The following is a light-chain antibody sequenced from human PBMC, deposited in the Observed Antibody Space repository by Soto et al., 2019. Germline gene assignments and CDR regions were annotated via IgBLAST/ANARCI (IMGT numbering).Light chain of an antibody. CDR2: DVN. Sequence: QSALTQPPSVSGSPGQSVAISCTGTSSDVGNSNGVSWYHQPPGTAPKLMIYDVNNRPSGVPDRFSGSKSGNTASLTISGLQAEDEGDYYCSSYTSSSTHVVGTVTKVTDL. J-gene: IGLJ1*01. CDR1: SSDVGNSNG. V-gene: IGLV2-18*02. CDR3: SSYTSSSTHV.